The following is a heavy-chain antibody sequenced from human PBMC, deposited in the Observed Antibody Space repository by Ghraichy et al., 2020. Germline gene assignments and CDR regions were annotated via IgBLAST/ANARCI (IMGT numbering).Heavy chain of an antibody. CDR2: IYYSGST. CDR1: GGSISSYY. Sequence: SETLSLTCTVSGGSISSYYWSWIRQPPGKGLEWIGYIYYSGSTNYNPSLKSRVTISVDTSKNQFSLKLSSVTAADTAVYYCARARGYYDSREFDYWGQGTLVTVSS. CDR3: ARARGYYDSREFDY. D-gene: IGHD3-22*01. V-gene: IGHV4-59*01. J-gene: IGHJ4*02.